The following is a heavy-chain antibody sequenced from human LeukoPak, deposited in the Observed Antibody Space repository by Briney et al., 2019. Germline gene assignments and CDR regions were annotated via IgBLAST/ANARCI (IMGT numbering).Heavy chain of an antibody. Sequence: SETLSLTCTVSGGSISSNYWSWIRQPPGKGLEWIGYIYDSGTTNYNPSLKSRATISEDMSKNQFSLKVRSVTAADTAVYYCASSTGGWSYFDHWGQGILVTVSS. V-gene: IGHV4-59*01. D-gene: IGHD6-19*01. CDR1: GGSISSNY. J-gene: IGHJ4*02. CDR3: ASSTGGWSYFDH. CDR2: IYDSGTT.